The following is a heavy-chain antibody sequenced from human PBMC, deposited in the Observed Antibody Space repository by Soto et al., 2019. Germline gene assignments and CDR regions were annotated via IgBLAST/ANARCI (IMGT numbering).Heavy chain of an antibody. V-gene: IGHV6-1*01. D-gene: IGHD6-6*01. J-gene: IGHJ6*03. Sequence: SQTLSLTCASSGDSVSSNSAAWNWIRQSPSRGLEWLGRTYYRSKWYNDYAVSVKSRITINPDTSKNQFSLQLNSVTPEDTAVYYCARVGSSHYSSSSVFYYYMDVWGKGTTVTVSS. CDR3: ARVGSSHYSSSSVFYYYMDV. CDR1: GDSVSSNSAA. CDR2: TYYRSKWYN.